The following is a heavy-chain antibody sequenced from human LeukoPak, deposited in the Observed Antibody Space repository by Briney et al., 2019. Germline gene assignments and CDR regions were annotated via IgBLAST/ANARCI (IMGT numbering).Heavy chain of an antibody. D-gene: IGHD6-13*01. CDR2: ISSSGNTI. CDR1: GFTFSDYY. V-gene: IGHV3-11*01. Sequence: GGSLRLSCAASGFTFSDYYMSWIRQAPGKGLEWVSYISSSGNTIYYADSAKGRFTISRDNAKNSLYLQMNSLRAEDTAVYYCARPKYSSSWQIFDYWGQGTLVTASS. CDR3: ARPKYSSSWQIFDY. J-gene: IGHJ4*02.